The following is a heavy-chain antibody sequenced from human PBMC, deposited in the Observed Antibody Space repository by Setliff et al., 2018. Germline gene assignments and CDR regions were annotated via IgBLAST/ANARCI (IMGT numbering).Heavy chain of an antibody. CDR2: TYYSGST. J-gene: IGHJ3*02. V-gene: IGHV4-31*03. CDR1: GGSISSGGYY. D-gene: IGHD3-22*01. Sequence: SETLSLTCTVSGGSISSGGYYWSWIRQHPGKGLEWIGYTYYSGSTYYNPSLKSRVTISVDTSKNQFSLKLSSVTAADTAVYYCARGRIRITMIVVPTGGAFDIWGQGTMVTVSS. CDR3: ARGRIRITMIVVPTGGAFDI.